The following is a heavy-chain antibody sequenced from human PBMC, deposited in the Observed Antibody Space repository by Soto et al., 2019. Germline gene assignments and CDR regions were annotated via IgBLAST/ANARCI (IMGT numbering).Heavy chain of an antibody. D-gene: IGHD5-12*01. V-gene: IGHV4-59*01. CDR2: IYYSGST. CDR3: ARDRRGYSGYEMVPLLDYYYYMDV. J-gene: IGHJ6*03. Sequence: SETLSLTCTVSGGSISSYYWSWIRQPPGKGLKWIGYIYYSGSTNYNPSLKSRVTISVDTSKNQFSLKLSSVTAADTAVYYCARDRRGYSGYEMVPLLDYYYYMDVWGKGTTVTVSS. CDR1: GGSISSYY.